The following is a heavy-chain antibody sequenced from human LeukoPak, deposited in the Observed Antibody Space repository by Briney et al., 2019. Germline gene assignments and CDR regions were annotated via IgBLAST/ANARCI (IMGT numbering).Heavy chain of an antibody. CDR1: GYTFTSDA. J-gene: IGHJ1*01. Sequence: ASVKVSCKPSGYTFTSDAISWVRESPGQGVEWRCWISLYNPITRSTQTLQGRVTMTTDTSTSTAYMELRSLRSDDTAVYYCARLGVAGDPSSAEYFQHWGQGTLLTVST. CDR2: ISLYNPIT. V-gene: IGHV1-18*01. CDR3: ARLGVAGDPSSAEYFQH. D-gene: IGHD6-19*01.